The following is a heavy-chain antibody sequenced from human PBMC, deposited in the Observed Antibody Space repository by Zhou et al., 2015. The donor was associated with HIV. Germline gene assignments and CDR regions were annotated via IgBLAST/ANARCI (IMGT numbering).Heavy chain of an antibody. V-gene: IGHV1-3*05. CDR2: INAGNGNT. CDR1: GYTFTSYA. CDR3: AIERGTAMGITMVREGFDY. J-gene: IGHJ4*02. D-gene: IGHD3-10*01. Sequence: QVQLVQSGAEEKKPGASVKVSCKASGYTFTSYAMHWVRQAPGQRLEWMGWINAGNGNTKYSQKFQGRVTITRDTSASTAYMELSSLRSEDTAVYYCAIERGTAMGITMVREGFDYVGPREPWSPSPQ.